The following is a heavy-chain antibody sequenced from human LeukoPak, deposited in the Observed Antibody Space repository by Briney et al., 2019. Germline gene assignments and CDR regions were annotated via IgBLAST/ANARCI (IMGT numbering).Heavy chain of an antibody. D-gene: IGHD4-17*01. V-gene: IGHV3-23*01. CDR2: ISGSGGST. J-gene: IGHJ4*02. Sequence: GGSLRLSCAASGFTFSSYAMSWVRQAPGKGLEWVSAISGSGGSTYYADSVKGRLTISRDNSKNTLYLQVNSLRAEDTAVYYCAKVPDYGDFYYFDYWGQGTLVTVSS. CDR1: GFTFSSYA. CDR3: AKVPDYGDFYYFDY.